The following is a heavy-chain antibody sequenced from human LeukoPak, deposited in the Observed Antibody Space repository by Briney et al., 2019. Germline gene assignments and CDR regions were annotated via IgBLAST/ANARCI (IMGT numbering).Heavy chain of an antibody. CDR2: IVNDGSGA. J-gene: IGHJ4*02. Sequence: GGSLRLSCAASGFTFSSHWMHWVRQAPGKGLVWISRIVNDGSGATYVDSVKGRFTTSRDNAKNTLYLQMNSLRAEDTAVYYCAKDIHHDIVVVPAPPYFDYWGQGTLVTVSS. CDR3: AKDIHHDIVVVPAPPYFDY. CDR1: GFTFSSHW. V-gene: IGHV3-74*01. D-gene: IGHD2-2*01.